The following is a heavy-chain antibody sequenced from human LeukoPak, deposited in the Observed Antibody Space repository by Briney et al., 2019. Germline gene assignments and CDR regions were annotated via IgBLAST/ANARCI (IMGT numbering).Heavy chain of an antibody. CDR3: ARGGGRLDV. CDR1: GDSVSSNSAG. J-gene: IGHJ6*04. Sequence: SQTLSLTCAISGDSVSSNSAGWSWIRQSPSRGLEWLGRTYYRSKWYNDYAESVKSRITIDPDTSKNQFSLQLNSVTPEDTAVYFCARGGGRLDVWGKGTTVTVSS. CDR2: TYYRSKWYN. V-gene: IGHV6-1*01. D-gene: IGHD3-3*01.